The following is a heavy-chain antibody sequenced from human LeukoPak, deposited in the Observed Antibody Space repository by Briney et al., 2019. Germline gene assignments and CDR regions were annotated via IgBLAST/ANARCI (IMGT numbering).Heavy chain of an antibody. D-gene: IGHD1-7*01. Sequence: PGGSLRLSCAASGFTFSSYGMHWVRQAPGKGLEWVAVIWYDGSNKYYADSVKGRFTISRDNSKNTLYLQMNSLRAEDTAVYYCAREVVAGTTSPWFDPWGQGTLVTVSS. CDR1: GFTFSSYG. J-gene: IGHJ5*02. CDR3: AREVVAGTTSPWFDP. V-gene: IGHV3-33*01. CDR2: IWYDGSNK.